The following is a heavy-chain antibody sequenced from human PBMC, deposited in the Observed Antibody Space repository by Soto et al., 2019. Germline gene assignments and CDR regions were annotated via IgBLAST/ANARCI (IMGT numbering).Heavy chain of an antibody. Sequence: GASVKVSCKASGGTLSSYAISWVRQAPGRGLEWMGGIIPIFGTANYAQKFQGRVTITADESTSTAYMELSSLRSEDTAVYYCASPKGPYYDSSGYYHWGQGTLVTVSS. D-gene: IGHD3-22*01. CDR3: ASPKGPYYDSSGYYH. CDR2: IIPIFGTA. CDR1: GGTLSSYA. V-gene: IGHV1-69*13. J-gene: IGHJ5*02.